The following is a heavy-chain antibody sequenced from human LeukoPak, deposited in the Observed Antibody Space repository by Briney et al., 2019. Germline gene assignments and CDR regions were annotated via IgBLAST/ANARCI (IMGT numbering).Heavy chain of an antibody. Sequence: GGSLRLSCAAAGYTFSSHGMHWVRQAPGKGLEWVALIWYGGNKKYYSESVKGRFTISRDNPKNTLYLQMNSLRAEDTAVYYCAREFNYYDSSGYYNAQVPMDYWGQGTLVTVSS. J-gene: IGHJ4*02. D-gene: IGHD3-22*01. V-gene: IGHV3-33*01. CDR2: IWYGGNKK. CDR3: AREFNYYDSSGYYNAQVPMDY. CDR1: GYTFSSHG.